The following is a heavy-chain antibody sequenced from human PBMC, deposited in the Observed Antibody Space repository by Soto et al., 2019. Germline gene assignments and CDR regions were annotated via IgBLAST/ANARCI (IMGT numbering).Heavy chain of an antibody. CDR3: ARVPPDGYNYYYYGMDV. V-gene: IGHV1-69*01. CDR2: IIPIFGTA. D-gene: IGHD5-12*01. Sequence: QVQLVQSGAEVKKPGSSVKVSCKASGGTFSSYAISWVRQAPGQGLEWMGGIIPIFGTADYAQKFQGRVTITADESTSTAYMELSSLRSEDTAVYYCARVPPDGYNYYYYGMDVWGQGTTVTVSS. J-gene: IGHJ6*02. CDR1: GGTFSSYA.